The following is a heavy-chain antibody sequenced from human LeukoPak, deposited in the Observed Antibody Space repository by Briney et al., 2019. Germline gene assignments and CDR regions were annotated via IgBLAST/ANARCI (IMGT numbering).Heavy chain of an antibody. J-gene: IGHJ4*02. CDR2: ISWNSGSI. D-gene: IGHD3-16*01. CDR1: GFTFDDYA. Sequence: PGGSLRLSCAASGFTFDDYAMHWVRQAPGKGLEWVSGISWNSGSIGYADSVKGRFTIARDNAKNSLYLQMNSLRAEDTALYYCARGYGGFDYWGQGTLVTVSS. CDR3: ARGYGGFDY. V-gene: IGHV3-9*01.